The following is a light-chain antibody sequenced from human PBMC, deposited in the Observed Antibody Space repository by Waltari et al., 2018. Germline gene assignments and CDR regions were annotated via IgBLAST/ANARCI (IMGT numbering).Light chain of an antibody. CDR3: QQHGTLPAT. Sequence: EIVLTQSPGTASLSPGERVTLSCRASQSVCSSSLAWYQQKPGQAPRLVIYRASRRATGIPDSVSGIGSGTDFSLTISRLEPEDFAVYYCQQHGTLPATFGQGTKVEIK. V-gene: IGKV3-20*01. CDR2: RAS. CDR1: QSVCSSS. J-gene: IGKJ1*01.